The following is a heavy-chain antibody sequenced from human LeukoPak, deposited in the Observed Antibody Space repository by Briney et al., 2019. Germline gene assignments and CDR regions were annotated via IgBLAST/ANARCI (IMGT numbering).Heavy chain of an antibody. D-gene: IGHD6-25*01. CDR3: ARQSTIAAARIDP. CDR1: GGSISDSNYY. Sequence: SETLSLTCTLSGGSISDSNYYWGWIRQPPGSGLEWIANIYYSGSAYYSPSLKSRVTVSIDTSKNQFSLKLNSVTAADTAVYYCARQSTIAAARIDPWGQGTLVTVSS. J-gene: IGHJ5*02. V-gene: IGHV4-39*01. CDR2: IYYSGSA.